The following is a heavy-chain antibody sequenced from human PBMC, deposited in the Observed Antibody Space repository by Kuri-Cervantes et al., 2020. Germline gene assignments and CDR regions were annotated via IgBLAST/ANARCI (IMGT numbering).Heavy chain of an antibody. CDR3: ASSPRYDFWSGYYKTQYGMDV. CDR1: GGSISSYY. Sequence: SETLSLTCTVSGGSISSYYWSWIRQPPGKGLEWIGHIYYSGSTNYNPSLKSRVTISVDTSKNQFSLKLSSVTAADTAVYYCASSPRYDFWSGYYKTQYGMDVWGQGTTVTVSS. V-gene: IGHV4-59*01. D-gene: IGHD3-3*01. J-gene: IGHJ6*02. CDR2: IYYSGST.